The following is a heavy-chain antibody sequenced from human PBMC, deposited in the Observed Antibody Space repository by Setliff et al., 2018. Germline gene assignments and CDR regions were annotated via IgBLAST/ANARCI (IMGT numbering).Heavy chain of an antibody. CDR3: AREEVIVMTVNNYYYYMDV. Sequence: ASVKVSCKASGGTFSKYGISWVRQAPGQGLEWMGGIIPNFRTTSYAQKFQGRVTISTDESTMTAYMELNSLRPEDTAMYYCAREEVIVMTVNNYYYYMDVWGKGTTVTV. CDR1: GGTFSKYG. CDR2: IIPNFRTT. J-gene: IGHJ6*03. V-gene: IGHV1-69*05. D-gene: IGHD2-21*02.